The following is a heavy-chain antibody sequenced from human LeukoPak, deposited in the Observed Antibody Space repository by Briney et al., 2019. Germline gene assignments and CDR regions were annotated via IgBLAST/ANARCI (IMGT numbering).Heavy chain of an antibody. CDR2: INPSGGST. CDR1: GYTFTSYY. V-gene: IGHV1-46*01. Sequence: ASVKVSCKASGYTFTSYYMHWVRQAPGQGLEWMGIINPSGGSTSYAQKFQGRVTMTRDTSTSTVYMEQSSLRSEDTAVYYCARDSGWYRDYYYMDVWGKGTTVTISS. J-gene: IGHJ6*03. CDR3: ARDSGWYRDYYYMDV. D-gene: IGHD6-19*01.